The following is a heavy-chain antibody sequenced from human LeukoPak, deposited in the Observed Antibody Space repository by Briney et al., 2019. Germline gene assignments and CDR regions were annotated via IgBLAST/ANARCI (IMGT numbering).Heavy chain of an antibody. D-gene: IGHD6-13*01. V-gene: IGHV4-59*01. J-gene: IGHJ5*02. CDR3: ARAEYSSSWYSWFDP. CDR2: IYYSGST. CDR1: GGSISSYY. Sequence: SETLSLTCTVSGGSISSYYWSWIRQPPGKGLEWIGYIYYSGSTNYNPSLKSRVTISVDTSKNQFSLKLSSVTAADTAVYYCARAEYSSSWYSWFDPWGQGTLVTVSS.